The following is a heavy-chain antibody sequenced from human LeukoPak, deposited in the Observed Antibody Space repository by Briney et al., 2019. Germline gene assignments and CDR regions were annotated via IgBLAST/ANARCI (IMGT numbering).Heavy chain of an antibody. D-gene: IGHD5-18*01. CDR1: GFSFSSYG. V-gene: IGHV3-30*18. Sequence: GRSLRLSCAASGFSFSSYGMHWVRQAPGKGLEWVAIVSNDGSTKYYADSVKGRFTISRDNSKNTLYLQMDSLRAEDWAVYYCAKDEGNTALFTHYFDYWGQGTLVTVSS. CDR3: AKDEGNTALFTHYFDY. J-gene: IGHJ4*02. CDR2: VSNDGSTK.